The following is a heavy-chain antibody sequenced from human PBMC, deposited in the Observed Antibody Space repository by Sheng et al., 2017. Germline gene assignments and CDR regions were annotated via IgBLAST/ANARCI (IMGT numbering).Heavy chain of an antibody. V-gene: IGHV1-69*02. Sequence: QVQLVQSGAEVKKPGSSVKVSCKASGGTFSSYTISWVRQAPGQGLEWMGRIIPILGIANYAQKFQGRVTITADKSTSTAYMELSSLRSEDTAVYYCARSAYYYDSSGYYYPEYFQHWGQGTLVTVSS. CDR1: GGTFSSYT. CDR2: IIPILGIA. J-gene: IGHJ1*01. D-gene: IGHD3-22*01. CDR3: ARSAYYYDSSGYYYPEYFQH.